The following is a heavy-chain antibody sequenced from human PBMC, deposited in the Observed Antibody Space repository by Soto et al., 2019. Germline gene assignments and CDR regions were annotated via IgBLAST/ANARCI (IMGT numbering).Heavy chain of an antibody. Sequence: GGSLRLSCAASGFTFSSYAMSWVRQAPGKGLEWVSAISGSGGSTYYADSVKGRFTISRDNSKNTLYLQMNSLRAEDTAVYYCAKDLHSSGWYGLDYWGQGTLVTVSS. CDR3: AKDLHSSGWYGLDY. V-gene: IGHV3-23*01. CDR1: GFTFSSYA. J-gene: IGHJ4*02. D-gene: IGHD6-19*01. CDR2: ISGSGGST.